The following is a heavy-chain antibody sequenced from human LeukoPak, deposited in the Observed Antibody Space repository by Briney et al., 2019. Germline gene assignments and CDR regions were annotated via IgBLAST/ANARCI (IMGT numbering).Heavy chain of an antibody. CDR3: AKDPFQTYRETGSARPDY. CDR2: ISGSGDYT. CDR1: GFTFSSYA. Sequence: GGSLRLSCAASGFTFSSYAMTWARQAPGKGLEWVSSISGSGDYTNYADSVKDRFTISRDNSKNTLYLQMNSLRAEDTAVYYCAKDPFQTYRETGSARPDYWGQGALVTVSS. D-gene: IGHD3-10*01. J-gene: IGHJ4*02. V-gene: IGHV3-23*01.